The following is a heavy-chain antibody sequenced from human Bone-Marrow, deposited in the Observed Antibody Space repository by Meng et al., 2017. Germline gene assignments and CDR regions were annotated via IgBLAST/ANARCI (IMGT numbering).Heavy chain of an antibody. Sequence: QVHLVQLGAEVKNPVSSVKVSCKASGGTSSSYAISWVRQAPGQGLEWMGGIIPIFGTANYAQKFQGRVTITADESTSTAYMELSSLRSEDTAVYYCARTNWEDWYFDLWGRGTLVTVSS. D-gene: IGHD1-1*01. CDR3: ARTNWEDWYFDL. V-gene: IGHV1-69*01. CDR2: IIPIFGTA. J-gene: IGHJ2*01. CDR1: GGTSSSYA.